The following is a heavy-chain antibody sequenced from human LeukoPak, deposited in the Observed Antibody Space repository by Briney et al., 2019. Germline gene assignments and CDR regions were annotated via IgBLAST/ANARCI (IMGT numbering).Heavy chain of an antibody. CDR2: ISGSGGST. CDR1: GFTFSSYA. CDR3: AKDGTYYDFWSGYYPDYYFDY. J-gene: IGHJ4*02. Sequence: GGSLRLSCAASGFTFSSYAMSWVRQAPGKGLEWVSAISGSGGSTYYADSVKGRFTISRDNSKNTLYLQMNSLRAEDTAVYYCAKDGTYYDFWSGYYPDYYFDYWGQGTLVTVSS. D-gene: IGHD3-3*01. V-gene: IGHV3-23*01.